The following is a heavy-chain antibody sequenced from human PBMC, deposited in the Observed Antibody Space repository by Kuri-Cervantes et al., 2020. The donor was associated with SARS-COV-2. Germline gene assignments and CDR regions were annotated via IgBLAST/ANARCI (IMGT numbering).Heavy chain of an antibody. CDR2: ISHRGRT. CDR3: ARVDYAGNYYYYGMDV. J-gene: IGHJ6*02. Sequence: SETLSLTCTVSGGSISSDNYYWGRIRQISGKGLEWIGSISHRGRTNYNPSLKSRVTISVDTSMAQFSLKLSSVAAADTAVYYCARVDYAGNYYYYGMDVWGQGTTVTVSS. CDR1: GGSISSDNYY. V-gene: IGHV4-39*07. D-gene: IGHD4-17*01.